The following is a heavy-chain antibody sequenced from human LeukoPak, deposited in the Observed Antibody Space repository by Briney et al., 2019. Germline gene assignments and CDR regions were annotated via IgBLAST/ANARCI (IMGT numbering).Heavy chain of an antibody. CDR1: GITFSSHA. CDR3: AKHNGYSSSWYSY. V-gene: IGHV3-23*01. D-gene: IGHD6-13*01. J-gene: IGHJ4*02. Sequence: GGSLRVSCAASGITFSSHAMSWVRQAPGKGLGWVSAISGSGASTYYADSVKGRFTVSRDNSKNTLYLQMNSLRAEDTAVYYCAKHNGYSSSWYSYWGQGTLVTVSS. CDR2: ISGSGAST.